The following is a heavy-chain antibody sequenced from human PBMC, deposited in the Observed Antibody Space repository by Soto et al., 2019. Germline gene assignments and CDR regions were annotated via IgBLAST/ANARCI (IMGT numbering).Heavy chain of an antibody. V-gene: IGHV3-23*01. J-gene: IGHJ5*02. D-gene: IGHD1-26*01. CDR1: GFTFSSYA. Sequence: GGSLRLSFAASGFTFSSYAMSWVRQAPGKGREWVSAISGSGGSTYYADSVKGRFTIFRDNSKNTLYLQMNSLRAEDTAVYYCAKDGIVGARDSGFDPWGKGTLVTVPQ. CDR3: AKDGIVGARDSGFDP. CDR2: ISGSGGST.